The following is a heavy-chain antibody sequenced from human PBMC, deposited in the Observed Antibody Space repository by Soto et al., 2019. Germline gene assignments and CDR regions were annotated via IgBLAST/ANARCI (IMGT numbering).Heavy chain of an antibody. J-gene: IGHJ5*02. Sequence: EVQLLESGGGLVQPGGSLRLSCAASGFTFSSYAMSWVRQAPGKGLEWVSAISGSGGSTYYADSVKGRFTISRDNSKNTHYLGMSGLRDPERAGYSCAKGGPVPAAAGRFDPRGQGTLVAVSS. CDR2: ISGSGGST. V-gene: IGHV3-23*01. CDR1: GFTFSSYA. CDR3: AKGGPVPAAAGRFDP. D-gene: IGHD6-13*01.